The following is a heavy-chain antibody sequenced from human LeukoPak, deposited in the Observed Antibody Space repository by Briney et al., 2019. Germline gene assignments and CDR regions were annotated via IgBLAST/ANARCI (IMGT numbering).Heavy chain of an antibody. D-gene: IGHD5-18*01. Sequence: ASVKVSCKASGYTFTGYYIHWVRQAPGQGLEWMGWISAYSLNTNYAQNFQGRVTMTTDTSTSTAYMELRSLRSDDTAVYYCARTGGYSYGGGYWGQGTLVTVSS. J-gene: IGHJ4*02. CDR1: GYTFTGYY. V-gene: IGHV1-18*04. CDR2: ISAYSLNT. CDR3: ARTGGYSYGGGY.